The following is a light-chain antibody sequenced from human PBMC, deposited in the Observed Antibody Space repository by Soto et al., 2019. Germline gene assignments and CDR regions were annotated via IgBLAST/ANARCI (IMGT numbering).Light chain of an antibody. J-gene: IGLJ3*02. V-gene: IGLV1-40*01. CDR3: QSYDRSLSGTV. CDR1: SSNIGAGYD. CDR2: GKN. Sequence: QSVLTQPPSVSGAPGQRVTISCTGSSSNIGAGYDVHWYKQLPGTAPKLLIFGKNNRPSGVPDRFSGSKFGPSASLAITGLQDDDEADYYCQSYDRSLSGTVLGGGTKLTVL.